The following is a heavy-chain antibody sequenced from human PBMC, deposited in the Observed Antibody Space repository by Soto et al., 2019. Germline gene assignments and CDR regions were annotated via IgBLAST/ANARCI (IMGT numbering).Heavy chain of an antibody. CDR2: IDPSDSYT. Sequence: GESRKISCKGSGYSFTSFLISGVRQMPGKGLEWMGRIDPSDSYTSYSPSFQGHVTISADRSISTAYLQWSSLKASDTAMYYCARIERYTGYELNFDYWGQGTQVTVSS. J-gene: IGHJ4*02. CDR3: ARIERYTGYELNFDY. V-gene: IGHV5-10-1*01. D-gene: IGHD5-12*01. CDR1: GYSFTSFL.